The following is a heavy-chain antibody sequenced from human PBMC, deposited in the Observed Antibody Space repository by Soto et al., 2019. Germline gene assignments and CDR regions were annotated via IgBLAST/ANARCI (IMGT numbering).Heavy chain of an antibody. CDR2: INHSGST. D-gene: IGHD3-9*01. V-gene: IGHV4-34*01. J-gene: IGHJ5*02. Sequence: SETLSLTCAVYGGSSSGYYWSWIRQPPGKGLEWIGEINHSGSTNYNPSLKSRVTISVDTSKNQFSLKLSSVTAADTAVYYCARAAVELRYFDWLVGWFDPWGQGTLVTVSS. CDR1: GGSSSGYY. CDR3: ARAAVELRYFDWLVGWFDP.